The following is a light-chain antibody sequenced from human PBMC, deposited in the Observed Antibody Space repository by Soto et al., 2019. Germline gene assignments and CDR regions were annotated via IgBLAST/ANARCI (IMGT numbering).Light chain of an antibody. CDR3: SSFTRSRAYV. V-gene: IGLV2-14*01. Sequence: QSALTQPASVSGSPGQSITISCTGTSSDVGGYNFVSWYQQQSGKAPKLMIHEVSNRPSGVSNRFSGSKSGNTASLTISGLQAEDEADYYCSSFTRSRAYVFGSGTKVTLL. J-gene: IGLJ1*01. CDR1: SSDVGGYNF. CDR2: EVS.